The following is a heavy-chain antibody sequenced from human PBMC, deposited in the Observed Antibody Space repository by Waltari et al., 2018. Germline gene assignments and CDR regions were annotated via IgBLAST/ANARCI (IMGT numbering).Heavy chain of an antibody. J-gene: IGHJ4*02. CDR3: ARSGYYDYVWGSYRNYYFDY. CDR2: IIPIFGTA. CDR1: GGTFSSYA. D-gene: IGHD3-16*02. V-gene: IGHV1-69*05. Sequence: QVQLVQSGAEVKKPGSSVKVSCKASGGTFSSYAISWVRQAPGQGLEWMGGIIPIFGTANYAQKFQGRVTITTDESTSTAYMELSSLRSEDTAVYYCARSGYYDYVWGSYRNYYFDYWGQGTLVTVSS.